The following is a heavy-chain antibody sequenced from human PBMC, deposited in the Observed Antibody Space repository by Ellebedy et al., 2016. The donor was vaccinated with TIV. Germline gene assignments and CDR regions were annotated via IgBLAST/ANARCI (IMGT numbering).Heavy chain of an antibody. D-gene: IGHD6-19*01. J-gene: IGHJ6*02. V-gene: IGHV1-18*01. Sequence: AASVKVSCKASGFTFTNYGVSWVRQAPGQGPEWMGWISGYNGYTHFAQMFQGRVSMTTDTSTTPAYMELKRLRSDDTAVYYCARQVVAGTSPFYGMDVWGQGTTVTVSS. CDR3: ARQVVAGTSPFYGMDV. CDR1: GFTFTNYG. CDR2: ISGYNGYT.